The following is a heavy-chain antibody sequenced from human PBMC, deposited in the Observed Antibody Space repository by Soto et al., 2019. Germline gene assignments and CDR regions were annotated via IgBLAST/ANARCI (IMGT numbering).Heavy chain of an antibody. D-gene: IGHD6-19*01. CDR3: ARDSGGWYGLSG. V-gene: IGHV3-33*01. J-gene: IGHJ4*02. CDR1: GFTFSSYG. Sequence: QVQLVESGGGVVQPGRSLRLSCAASGFTFSSYGMHWVRQAPGKGLERVAVIWYDGSNKYYADSVKGRFTISRDNSKNTLYLQMNSLRAEDTAVYYCARDSGGWYGLSGWGQGTLVTVSS. CDR2: IWYDGSNK.